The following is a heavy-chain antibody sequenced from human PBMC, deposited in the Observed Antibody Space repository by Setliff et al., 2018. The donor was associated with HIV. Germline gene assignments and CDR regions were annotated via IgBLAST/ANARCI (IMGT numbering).Heavy chain of an antibody. V-gene: IGHV4-39*01. Sequence: SETLSLTCSVSGGSISSSTYYWGWIRQPPGKGLEWIGDIFYTGNTYYNPSLKSRVAISVDTSENQFSLKLNSVTAADTAVYYCARRGRDGVLIVFATGFDPWGQGTLVPSPQ. CDR1: GGSISSSTYY. CDR3: ARRGRDGVLIVFATGFDP. D-gene: IGHD2-8*01. CDR2: IFYTGNT. J-gene: IGHJ5*02.